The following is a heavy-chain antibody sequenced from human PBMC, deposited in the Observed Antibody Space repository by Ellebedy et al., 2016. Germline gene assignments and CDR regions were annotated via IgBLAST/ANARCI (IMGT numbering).Heavy chain of an antibody. CDR1: GVSFSSRDYY. V-gene: IGHV4-39*01. Sequence: SETLSLTXTVSGVSFSSRDYYWAWIRQSPGTGLEWIGSIFYTGNTYYNPSLKSRVIISGDTSKNHFSLTLSSVTAADTAFYYCARHLRGGIYEMPQVFDFWGQGTLVTVSS. CDR3: ARHLRGGIYEMPQVFDF. CDR2: IFYTGNT. J-gene: IGHJ4*02. D-gene: IGHD2/OR15-2a*01.